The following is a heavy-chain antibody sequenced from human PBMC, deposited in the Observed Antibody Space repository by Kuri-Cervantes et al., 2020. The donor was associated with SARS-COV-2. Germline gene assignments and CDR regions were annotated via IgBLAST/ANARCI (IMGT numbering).Heavy chain of an antibody. CDR3: ARVRDIVLMVYAIRGWFDP. CDR2: IYHSGST. V-gene: IGHV4-38-2*01. Sequence: SQTLSLTCAVSGYSISSGYYWGWIRQPPGKGLEWIGSIYHSGSTYYNPSLKSRVTISVDKSKNQFSLKLRSVTAADTAVYYCARVRDIVLMVYAIRGWFDPWGQGTLVTVSS. J-gene: IGHJ5*02. D-gene: IGHD2-8*01. CDR1: GYSISSGYY.